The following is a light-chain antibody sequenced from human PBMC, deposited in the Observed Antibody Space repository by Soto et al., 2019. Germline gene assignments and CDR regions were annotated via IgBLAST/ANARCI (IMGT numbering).Light chain of an antibody. J-gene: IGLJ1*01. V-gene: IGLV2-14*02. CDR2: EVS. Sequence: QSALTQPASVSGSPGQSITISCTGTSSDVGNYNLVSWYQQHPGKAPKLMIFEVSNRPSGVSNRFSGSKSGNTASLTISGLQAEDEADYYCLSYKSSSTSYVFGAGTKLTVL. CDR3: LSYKSSSTSYV. CDR1: SSDVGNYNL.